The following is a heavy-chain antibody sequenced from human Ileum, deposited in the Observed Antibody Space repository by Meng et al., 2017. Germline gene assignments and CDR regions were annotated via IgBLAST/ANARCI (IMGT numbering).Heavy chain of an antibody. V-gene: IGHV3-30*18. CDR1: GFSFRNYA. Sequence: QVQLMESGGGVVQPGRSLTLSCVGFGFSFRNYAIHWVRQARGKGLEWVALISYDGSVAYYSGSVKGRLTVSRDKSKDTAYLQMNTLKTEDTAVYYCVKESFEYYSGLGSYDYWGQGTLVTVSS. D-gene: IGHD3-10*01. CDR2: ISYDGSVA. J-gene: IGHJ4*02. CDR3: VKESFEYYSGLGSYDY.